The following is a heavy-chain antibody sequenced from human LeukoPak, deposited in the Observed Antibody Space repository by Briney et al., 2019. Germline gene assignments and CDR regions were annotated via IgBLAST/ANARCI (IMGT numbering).Heavy chain of an antibody. CDR1: GFTFSGSA. J-gene: IGHJ4*02. D-gene: IGHD3-22*01. Sequence: GGSLRLSCAASGFTFSGSAMHWVRQASGKGLEWVGRIRSKANSYATAYAASVKGRFTISRDDSKNTAYLQMNSLKTEDTAVYYCTRASQGTMWLLLRGGFDYWGQGTLVTVSS. CDR2: IRSKANSYAT. V-gene: IGHV3-73*01. CDR3: TRASQGTMWLLLRGGFDY.